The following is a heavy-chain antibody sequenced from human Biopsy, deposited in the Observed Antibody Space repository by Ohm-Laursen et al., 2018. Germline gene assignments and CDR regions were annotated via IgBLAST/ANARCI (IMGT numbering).Heavy chain of an antibody. V-gene: IGHV4-59*08. J-gene: IGHJ4*02. CDR2: IYFTGRT. CDR3: AAYYHDSSGYFYAFHY. CDR1: GGPIDSYY. D-gene: IGHD3-22*01. Sequence: SDTLSLTCTVSGGPIDSYYWSWIRQPPGKALEWIGYIYFTGRTSYNPSLKSRVTMSVNTSKKQFSLRLSSVTAADTAMYYCAAYYHDSSGYFYAFHYWGQGTLVTVSS.